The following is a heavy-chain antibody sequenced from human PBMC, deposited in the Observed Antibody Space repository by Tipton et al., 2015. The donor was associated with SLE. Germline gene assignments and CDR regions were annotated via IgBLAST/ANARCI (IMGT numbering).Heavy chain of an antibody. CDR3: ARPYGGNPVASYGMDV. CDR1: GGSISSYY. J-gene: IGHJ6*02. Sequence: TLSLTCTVSGGSISSYYWSWIRQPPGKGLEWIGYIYYSGSTNYNPSLNSRVTISVDTSKNQFSLKLSSVTAADTAVYYCARPYGGNPVASYGMDVWGQGTTVTVSS. D-gene: IGHD4-23*01. CDR2: IYYSGST. V-gene: IGHV4-59*01.